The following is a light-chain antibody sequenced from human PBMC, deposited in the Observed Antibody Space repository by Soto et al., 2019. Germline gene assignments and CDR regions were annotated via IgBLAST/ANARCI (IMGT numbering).Light chain of an antibody. V-gene: IGKV3-20*01. Sequence: EIVLTQSPATLSLAPGERATLSCRDSQSVSNSYLAWYQQKPGQAPRLLMYGASNRATGIPDRFSGSGSETDFTLTISRLEPEDFAVYYCQQYGTTRITFGQGTRLEIK. CDR2: GAS. J-gene: IGKJ5*01. CDR1: QSVSNSY. CDR3: QQYGTTRIT.